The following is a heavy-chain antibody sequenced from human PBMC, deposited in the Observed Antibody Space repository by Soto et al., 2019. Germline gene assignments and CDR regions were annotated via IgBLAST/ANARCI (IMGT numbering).Heavy chain of an antibody. V-gene: IGHV4-59*01. J-gene: IGHJ4*02. D-gene: IGHD2-21*02. Sequence: QVQLQESGPGLVKPSETLSLTCTVSGGSISSYYWSWIRQPPGKGLEWIGYIYYSGGTNYNPSLKSRVTISVDTSKNQFSLKLSSVTAADTAVYYCARGAVTAFDYWGQGTLVTVSS. CDR1: GGSISSYY. CDR3: ARGAVTAFDY. CDR2: IYYSGGT.